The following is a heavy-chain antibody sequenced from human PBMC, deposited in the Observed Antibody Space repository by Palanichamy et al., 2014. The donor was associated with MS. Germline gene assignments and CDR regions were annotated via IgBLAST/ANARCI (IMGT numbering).Heavy chain of an antibody. CDR1: GFTFSSYG. D-gene: IGHD4-17*01. V-gene: IGHV3-30*18. CDR2: ISYDGSNK. J-gene: IGHJ4*02. Sequence: QVQLVESGGGVVQPGRSLRLSCAASGFTFSSYGMHWVRQAPGKGLEWVAAISYDGSNKYYADSVKGRFTISRDNSKNTLYLQMNSLRAGDTAVYYCAKDPTPRTTVTTHFLYWGQGTLVTVSS. CDR3: AKDPTPRTTVTTHFLY.